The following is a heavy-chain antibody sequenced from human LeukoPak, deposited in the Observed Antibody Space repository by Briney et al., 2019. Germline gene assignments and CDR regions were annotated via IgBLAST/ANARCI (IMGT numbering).Heavy chain of an antibody. Sequence: ASVKVSCKASGDSFATYGLSWVRQAPEQGLEWMGWISPYNGKTDYARKFQDRVTMTTDISTTTAYMELTSLTSDDTAVYFCARHPRTIWSTISDNWFDPWGQGTLVTVSS. CDR1: GDSFATYG. D-gene: IGHD2-8*01. CDR2: ISPYNGKT. J-gene: IGHJ5*02. CDR3: ARHPRTIWSTISDNWFDP. V-gene: IGHV1-18*01.